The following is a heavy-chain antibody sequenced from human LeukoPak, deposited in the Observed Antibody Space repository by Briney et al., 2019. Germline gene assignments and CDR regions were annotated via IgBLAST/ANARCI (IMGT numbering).Heavy chain of an antibody. D-gene: IGHD6-19*01. CDR1: GFTFDDYG. J-gene: IGHJ4*02. V-gene: IGHV3-20*04. CDR3: AKDQGIAVAGPTDY. CDR2: INWNGGST. Sequence: GGSLRLSCAASGFTFDDYGMSWVRQAPGKGLEWVSGINWNGGSTGYADSVKGRFTISRDNAKNSLYLQMNSLRAEDTAVYYCAKDQGIAVAGPTDYWGQGTLVTVSS.